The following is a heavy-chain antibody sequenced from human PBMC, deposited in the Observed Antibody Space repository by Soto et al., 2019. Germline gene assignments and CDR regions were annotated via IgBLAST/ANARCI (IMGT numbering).Heavy chain of an antibody. V-gene: IGHV6-1*01. Sequence: SRTLSLTCAISGDSVSSTSAAWHWIRQSPSRGLEWLGRTYYRSKWYDDYALSLKSRITIKPDTSKNQFSLQLNSVTPEDTAVYYCARDYIPFYFDSWGQGTLVTVYS. CDR2: TYYRSKWYD. J-gene: IGHJ4*02. CDR1: GDSVSSTSAA. CDR3: ARDYIPFYFDS.